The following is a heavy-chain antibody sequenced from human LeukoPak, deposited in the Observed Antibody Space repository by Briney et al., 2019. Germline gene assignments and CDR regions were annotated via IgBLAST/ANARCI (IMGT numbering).Heavy chain of an antibody. Sequence: PSETLSLTCTVSGGSISSSSYYWGWIRQPPGKGLEWIGSIYYSGSTYYNPSLKSRVTISVDTSKNQSSLKLSSVTAADTAVYYCARQGRVVVIGIFDYWGQGTLVTVSS. CDR3: ARQGRVVVIGIFDY. D-gene: IGHD2-21*01. CDR2: IYYSGST. V-gene: IGHV4-39*01. CDR1: GGSISSSSYY. J-gene: IGHJ4*02.